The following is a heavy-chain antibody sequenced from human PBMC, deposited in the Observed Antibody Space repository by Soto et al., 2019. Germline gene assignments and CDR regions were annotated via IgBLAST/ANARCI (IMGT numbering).Heavy chain of an antibody. D-gene: IGHD6-6*01. Sequence: QVQLQESGPGLVKPSQTLSLTCTVSGGSISSGDYYWSWIRQPPGKGLEWIGYIYHSGSTYYNPSLKSRVTISVTTSKNQFSLKLSSVTAADTAVYYCASERPDGARLDPWGQGTLVTVSS. CDR2: IYHSGST. V-gene: IGHV4-30-4*01. CDR1: GGSISSGDYY. J-gene: IGHJ5*02. CDR3: ASERPDGARLDP.